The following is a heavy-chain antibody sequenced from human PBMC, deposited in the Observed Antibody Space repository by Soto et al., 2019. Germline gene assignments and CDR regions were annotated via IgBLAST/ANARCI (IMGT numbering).Heavy chain of an antibody. CDR3: ARTGMGTGNYYYYGMDV. V-gene: IGHV2-26*01. Sequence: SGPTLVNPTETLTLTCTVSGFSLSTARMGVSWIRQPPGKALEWLAHIFSNDEKSYSTSLKSRLTISKDTSKSQVVLTMTNMDPVDTATYYCARTGMGTGNYYYYGMDVWGQGTTVTVS. CDR2: IFSNDEK. J-gene: IGHJ6*02. CDR1: GFSLSTARMG. D-gene: IGHD2-21*02.